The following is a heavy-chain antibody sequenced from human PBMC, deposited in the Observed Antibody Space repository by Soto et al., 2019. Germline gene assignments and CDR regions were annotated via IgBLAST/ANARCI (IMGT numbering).Heavy chain of an antibody. D-gene: IGHD3-10*01. CDR1: GGSFSGYY. J-gene: IGHJ4*02. CDR3: ASNPSSGYFDY. V-gene: IGHV4-34*01. Sequence: SETLSLTCAVYGGSFSGYYWSWIRQPPGKGLEWIGEINHSGSTNYNPSLKSRVTISVDTSKNQFSLKLSSVTAADTAVYYCASNPSSGYFDYWGQGTLVTVSS. CDR2: INHSGST.